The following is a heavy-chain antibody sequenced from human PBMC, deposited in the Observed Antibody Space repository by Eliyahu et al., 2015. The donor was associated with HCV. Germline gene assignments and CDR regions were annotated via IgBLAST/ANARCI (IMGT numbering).Heavy chain of an antibody. CDR1: GGSITTYY. D-gene: IGHD6-19*01. CDR2: IHYSGST. J-gene: IGHJ5*02. Sequence: QVQLQESGPGLVKPSETLSLTCTVSGGSITTYYWSWIRQPPEKGLEWIGYIHYSGSTNYNPSLKSRVTISIDTPKNQFSLNLTSVTAADTAMYYCASGGGGIAVTGTGGWFDPWGQGTLVTVSS. V-gene: IGHV4-59*01. CDR3: ASGGGGIAVTGTGGWFDP.